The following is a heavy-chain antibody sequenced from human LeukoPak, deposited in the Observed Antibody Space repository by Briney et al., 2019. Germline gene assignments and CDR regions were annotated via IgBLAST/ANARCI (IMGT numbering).Heavy chain of an antibody. CDR3: ARAKGSITIFGVWVRSSRPDYYFDC. CDR1: GYTFTSYD. D-gene: IGHD3-3*01. CDR2: MNPNSGNT. Sequence: ASVKVSCKASGYTFTSYDINWVRQATGQGLEWMGWMNPNSGNTGYAQKFQGRVTITRNTSISTAYMELSSLRSEDTAVYYCARAKGSITIFGVWVRSSRPDYYFDCWGQGTLVTVSS. J-gene: IGHJ4*02. V-gene: IGHV1-8*03.